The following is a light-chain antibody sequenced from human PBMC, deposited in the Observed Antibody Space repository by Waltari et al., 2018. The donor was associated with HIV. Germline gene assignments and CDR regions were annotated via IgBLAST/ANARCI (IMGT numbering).Light chain of an antibody. V-gene: IGKV4-1*01. CDR3: QQYYSLHT. Sequence: DIVMTQSPDSLAVPLGERATINCKSSQSVFENSNNKNYLAWYQHKPGQPPKLLSNWASTRKSGVPDRFSGSGSGTDFILTINSLQPEDVAFYYCQQYYSLHTFGPGTKVELK. J-gene: IGKJ3*01. CDR2: WAS. CDR1: QSVFENSNNKNY.